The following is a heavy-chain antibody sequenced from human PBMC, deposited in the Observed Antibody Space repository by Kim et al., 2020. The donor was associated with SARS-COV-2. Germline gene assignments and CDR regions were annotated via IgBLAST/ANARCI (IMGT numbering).Heavy chain of an antibody. V-gene: IGHV4-59*01. CDR2: VFYTGNT. Sequence: SETLSLTCTVSGGSISSYYWNWIRQPPGKGLEWIGYVFYTGNTNYNPSLESRITISVDTSKTQFSLNLTSVTAADTAVYYRARLPSGRPGGNRAFDVWGQGTMVTGSS. D-gene: IGHD6-25*01. CDR1: GGSISSYY. J-gene: IGHJ3*01. CDR3: ARLPSGRPGGNRAFDV.